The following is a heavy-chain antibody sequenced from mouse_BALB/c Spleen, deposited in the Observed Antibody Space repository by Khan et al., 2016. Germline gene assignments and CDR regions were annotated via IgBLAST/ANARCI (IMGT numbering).Heavy chain of an antibody. J-gene: IGHJ3*01. CDR2: IDPANGNT. CDR1: GFNIKDTY. V-gene: IGHV14-3*02. Sequence: VQLQQSGAELVKPGASVKLSCTASGFNIKDTYMHWVKQRPEQGLEWIGRIDPANGNTKYDPKFQGKATITADTSSNTAYLQLSSLTSEDTAVYYSARSRYDYDVGFAYWGQGTLVTVSA. CDR3: ARSRYDYDVGFAY. D-gene: IGHD2-4*01.